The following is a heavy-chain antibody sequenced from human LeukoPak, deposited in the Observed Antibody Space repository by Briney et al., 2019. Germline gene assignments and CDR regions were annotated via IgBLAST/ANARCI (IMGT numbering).Heavy chain of an antibody. Sequence: ASVKVSCKTSGYSFTSYYIHWVRQAPGQGLEWVGMINPSGGSTNYAQTFQGRVTMTRDMSTSTVYMELSSLRSEDTAVYYCARVHHYFDIAFDYWGQGTLVTVSS. J-gene: IGHJ4*02. D-gene: IGHD3-22*01. V-gene: IGHV1-46*01. CDR1: GYSFTSYY. CDR3: ARVHHYFDIAFDY. CDR2: INPSGGST.